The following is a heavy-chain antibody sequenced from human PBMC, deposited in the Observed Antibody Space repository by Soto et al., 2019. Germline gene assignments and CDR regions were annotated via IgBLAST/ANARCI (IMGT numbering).Heavy chain of an antibody. V-gene: IGHV1-18*01. Sequence: QVQLVQSGAEVKKPGASVKVSCKASGYTFTSYGISWVRQAPGQGLEWMGWISAYNGNTNYAKKIEGRVTMTTDTSTRTAYVELRSLRSDDTAVYYCARDVGYGLIDYWGQGTLVTVSS. CDR3: ARDVGYGLIDY. CDR1: GYTFTSYG. D-gene: IGHD5-18*01. J-gene: IGHJ4*02. CDR2: ISAYNGNT.